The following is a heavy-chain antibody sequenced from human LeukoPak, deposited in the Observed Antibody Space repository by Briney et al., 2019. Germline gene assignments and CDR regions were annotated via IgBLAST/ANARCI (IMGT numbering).Heavy chain of an antibody. Sequence: GGSLRLSCAASGFTFSSYAMHWVRQAPGKGLEWVAVISYDGSNKYYADSVKGRFTISRDNSKNTLYLQMNSLRAEDTAVYYCAREDINWFDPWGQGTLVTVSS. J-gene: IGHJ5*02. CDR2: ISYDGSNK. V-gene: IGHV3-30*04. CDR3: AREDINWFDP. CDR1: GFTFSSYA.